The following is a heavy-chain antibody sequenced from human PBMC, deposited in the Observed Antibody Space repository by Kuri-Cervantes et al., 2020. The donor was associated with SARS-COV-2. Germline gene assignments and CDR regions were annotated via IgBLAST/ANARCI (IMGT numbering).Heavy chain of an antibody. Sequence: GSLRLSCAVYGGSFSGYYWSWTRQPPGKGLEWIGEINHSGSTNYNPSLKSRVTISVDTSKNQFSLKLSSVTAADTAVYYCARHFGGSRTLSFDYWGQGTLVTVSS. CDR2: INHSGST. J-gene: IGHJ4*02. V-gene: IGHV4-34*01. D-gene: IGHD1-26*01. CDR1: GGSFSGYY. CDR3: ARHFGGSRTLSFDY.